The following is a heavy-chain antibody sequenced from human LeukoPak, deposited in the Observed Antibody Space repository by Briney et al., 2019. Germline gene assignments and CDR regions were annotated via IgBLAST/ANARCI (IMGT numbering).Heavy chain of an antibody. CDR1: GFTFSTYD. CDR2: IGKAGDT. D-gene: IGHD6-13*01. J-gene: IGHJ4*02. V-gene: IGHV3-13*04. CDR3: ARGSSSWYLLY. Sequence: GGSLRLSCAASGFTFSTYDMHWVRQATGKGLEWVSGIGKAGDTYYAGSVKGRFTISRENAKNSLYLQMNSLRAGDTAVYYCARGSSSWYLLYWGQGTLVTVSS.